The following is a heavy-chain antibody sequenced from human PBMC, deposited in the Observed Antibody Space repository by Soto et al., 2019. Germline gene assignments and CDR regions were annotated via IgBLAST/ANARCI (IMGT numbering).Heavy chain of an antibody. Sequence: PSETLSLTCTVSGGSISSGDYYWSWIRQPPGKGLEWIGYIYYSGSTYYNPSLKSRVSISVDTSKNQFSLKLSSVTAADTAVYCFAREGVGPAPQGNEIWGQGTMGAV. CDR2: IYYSGST. D-gene: IGHD1-26*01. V-gene: IGHV4-30-4*01. CDR1: GGSISSGDYY. CDR3: AREGVGPAPQGNEI. J-gene: IGHJ3*02.